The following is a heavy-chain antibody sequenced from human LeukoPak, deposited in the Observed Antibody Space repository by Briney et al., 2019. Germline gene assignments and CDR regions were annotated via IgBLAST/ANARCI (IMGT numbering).Heavy chain of an antibody. D-gene: IGHD3-3*01. CDR1: GGSITISGFY. V-gene: IGHV4-61*08. J-gene: IGHJ4*02. Sequence: SETLSLTCSVSGGSITISGFYWSWIRQPPGKGLEWIGYIYHNGNTNFNPSLKSRVTISVDTSRNQFSLKLSSVTAADTAVYYCARDRGDFWSGYSQFDYWGQGALVTVSS. CDR3: ARDRGDFWSGYSQFDY. CDR2: IYHNGNT.